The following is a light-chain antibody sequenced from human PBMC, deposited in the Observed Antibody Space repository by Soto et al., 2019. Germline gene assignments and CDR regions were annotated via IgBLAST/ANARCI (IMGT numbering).Light chain of an antibody. J-gene: IGKJ4*01. V-gene: IGKV1-39*01. CDR2: AAT. CDR1: QSISNY. Sequence: DIQMTQSPSSLSASVGDRVTITCRARQSISNYLNWYQQKPGTAPKLLIYAATSLQSGVPSRFSGSGSVTDFTLTISSLQPEDFAPYYCQQSYSSPRTFGGGTKVEIK. CDR3: QQSYSSPRT.